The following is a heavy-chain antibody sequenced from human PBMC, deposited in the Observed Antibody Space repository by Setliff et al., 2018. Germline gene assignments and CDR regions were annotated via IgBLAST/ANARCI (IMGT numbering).Heavy chain of an antibody. CDR2: INAGNGNT. CDR1: GYTFTSYA. V-gene: IGHV1-3*01. Sequence: ASVKVSCKASGYTFTSYAMHWVRQAPGQRLEWMGWINAGNGNTKYSQKFQGRVTITRDTSASTAYMELSSLRSEDTAVYYCARGGLPLYGMDVWGQGTTVTAP. J-gene: IGHJ6*02. CDR3: ARGGLPLYGMDV. D-gene: IGHD2-15*01.